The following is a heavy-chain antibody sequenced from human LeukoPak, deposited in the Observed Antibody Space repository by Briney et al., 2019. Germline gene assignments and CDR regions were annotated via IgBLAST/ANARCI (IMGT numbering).Heavy chain of an antibody. D-gene: IGHD1-26*01. J-gene: IGHJ4*02. CDR3: ARVEASGSYGY. Sequence: ASVTVSCKASGYTFTSYGISWVRPAPGQGLEWMGWISAYNGNTNYAQKLQGRVTMTTDTSTSTAYMELRSLRSDDTAVYYCARVEASGSYGYWGQGTLVTVSS. V-gene: IGHV1-18*01. CDR2: ISAYNGNT. CDR1: GYTFTSYG.